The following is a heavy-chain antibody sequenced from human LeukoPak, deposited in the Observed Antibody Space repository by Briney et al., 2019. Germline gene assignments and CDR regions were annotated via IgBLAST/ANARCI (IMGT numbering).Heavy chain of an antibody. CDR1: GYTFTGYC. Sequence: ASVKVSCKASGYTFTGYCMHWVRQAPGQGLEWMGWINPNSGGTNYAQKFQGWVTMTRDTSISTAYMELSRLRSDDTAVYYCARDQGSGGYQLPNPLYYYYGMDVWGKGTTVTVSS. V-gene: IGHV1-2*04. CDR2: INPNSGGT. J-gene: IGHJ6*04. CDR3: ARDQGSGGYQLPNPLYYYYGMDV. D-gene: IGHD2-2*01.